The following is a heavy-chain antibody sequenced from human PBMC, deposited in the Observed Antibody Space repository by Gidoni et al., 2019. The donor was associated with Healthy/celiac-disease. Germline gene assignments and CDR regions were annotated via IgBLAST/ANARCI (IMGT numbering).Heavy chain of an antibody. Sequence: EVQLVESGGGLVKPGGSLSLSCAASGFTFSSYSMNWVRQAPGKGLEWVSSISSSSSYIYYADSVKGRFTISRDNAKNSLYLQMNSLRAEDTAVYYCAREPSSSSWYPAPGEEDHFDYWGQGTLVTVSS. V-gene: IGHV3-21*01. CDR1: GFTFSSYS. CDR2: ISSSSSYI. J-gene: IGHJ4*02. CDR3: AREPSSSSWYPAPGEEDHFDY. D-gene: IGHD6-13*01.